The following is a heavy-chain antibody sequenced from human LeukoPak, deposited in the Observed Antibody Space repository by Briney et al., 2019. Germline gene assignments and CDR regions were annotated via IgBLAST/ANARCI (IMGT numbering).Heavy chain of an antibody. Sequence: PGGSLRLSCAASGFTFSDYYMSWIRQAPGKGLEWISYISSSGSTIYYADSVKGRFTISRDNAKNSPSLQMNSLRAEDTAVYYCVGDSNGYYYGYDYWGQGTLVTVSS. V-gene: IGHV3-11*01. D-gene: IGHD3-22*01. CDR2: ISSSGSTI. J-gene: IGHJ4*02. CDR3: VGDSNGYYYGYDY. CDR1: GFTFSDYY.